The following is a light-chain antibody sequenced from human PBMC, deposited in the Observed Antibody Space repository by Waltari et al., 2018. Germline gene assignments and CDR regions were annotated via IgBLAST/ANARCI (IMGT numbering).Light chain of an antibody. CDR1: QSVSTPY. Sequence: EIVLTQSPDTLSLSPGERATLSCRASQSVSTPYLAWYQQKPGQAPRLLIYATSSRTTGIPDRFTGGGSGTDFTLTITSLEPEDCAVYYCQQYYNSPFTFGQGTRLEIK. V-gene: IGKV3-20*01. CDR2: ATS. J-gene: IGKJ2*01. CDR3: QQYYNSPFT.